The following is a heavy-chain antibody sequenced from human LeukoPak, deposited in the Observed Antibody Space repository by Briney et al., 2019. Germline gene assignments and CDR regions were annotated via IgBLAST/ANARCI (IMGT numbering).Heavy chain of an antibody. Sequence: AAVKVSCKASGYTFTGYYIHWVRQAPGQGLGWMGWIDPNSGGTNYAQKFQDRVTMTGDPSISTAYMEVRGLRSDDTAVFYCARAPAYSSSAILEFFHYWGQGTLVTVS. D-gene: IGHD6-6*01. CDR3: ARAPAYSSSAILEFFHY. J-gene: IGHJ4*02. CDR1: GYTFTGYY. V-gene: IGHV1-2*02. CDR2: IDPNSGGT.